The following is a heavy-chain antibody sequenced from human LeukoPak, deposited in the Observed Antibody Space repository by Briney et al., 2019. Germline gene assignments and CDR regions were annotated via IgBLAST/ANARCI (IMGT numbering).Heavy chain of an antibody. V-gene: IGHV3-7*01. Sequence: PGGSLRLSCAASGFTFSSHWMSWVRQAPGKGLEWVANIKQDGSEKYYVGSVKGRFTISRDNAKNSLYLQMNSLRAEDTAVYYCAKDRDDILTVWGQGTLVTVSS. CDR3: AKDRDDILTV. CDR2: IKQDGSEK. CDR1: GFTFSSHW. J-gene: IGHJ4*02. D-gene: IGHD3-9*01.